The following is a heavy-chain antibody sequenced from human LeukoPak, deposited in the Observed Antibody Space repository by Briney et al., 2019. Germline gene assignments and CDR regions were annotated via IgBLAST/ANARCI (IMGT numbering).Heavy chain of an antibody. J-gene: IGHJ4*02. CDR1: GFTFSTYG. CDR3: AKDSSPSGYGSGWPFDY. V-gene: IGHV3-30*02. CDR2: IRYDGSNI. D-gene: IGHD5-12*01. Sequence: GGSLRLSCAASGFTFSTYGMHWVRQAPGKGLEWVAFIRYDGSNIYYADSVKGRFTISRDNYKNTLYLQMNRLRAEDTAVYYCAKDSSPSGYGSGWPFDYWGQGTLATVSS.